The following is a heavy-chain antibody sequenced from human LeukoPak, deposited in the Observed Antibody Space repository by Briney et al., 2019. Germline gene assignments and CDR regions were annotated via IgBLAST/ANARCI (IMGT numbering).Heavy chain of an antibody. CDR2: INHSGST. V-gene: IGHV4-34*01. J-gene: IGHJ6*03. D-gene: IGHD5-18*01. CDR3: ARGTRGYSYGNYYYYMDV. CDR1: GGSFSGYY. Sequence: SETLSLTCAVYGGSFSGYYWSWIRQPPGKGLEWIGEINHSGSTNYNPSLKSRVTISVDMSKNQFSLKLSSVTAADTAVYYCARGTRGYSYGNYYYYMDVWGKGTTVTVSS.